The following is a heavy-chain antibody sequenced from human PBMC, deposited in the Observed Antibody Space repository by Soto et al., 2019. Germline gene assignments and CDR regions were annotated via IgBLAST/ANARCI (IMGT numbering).Heavy chain of an antibody. Sequence: LSLTCAASGLTFNNYDMHWVRQAPGKGLEWVAVISYDESHRYYADSVKGRFTISRDSSQNTLYLQMNGLRVEDTAMYYCAKGARTGTGGDYWGQGTLVTVSS. V-gene: IGHV3-30*18. CDR3: AKGARTGTGGDY. CDR2: ISYDESHR. D-gene: IGHD2-8*02. CDR1: GLTFNNYD. J-gene: IGHJ4*02.